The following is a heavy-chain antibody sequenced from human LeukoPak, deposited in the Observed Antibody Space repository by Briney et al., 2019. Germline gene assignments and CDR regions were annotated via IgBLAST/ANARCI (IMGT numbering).Heavy chain of an antibody. CDR2: INPSGGST. J-gene: IGHJ4*02. Sequence: ASVKVSCKASGYTFTSYYMHWVRQAPGQGLEWKGIINPSGGSTSYAQKFQGRVTMTRDTSTSTVYMELSSLRSEDTAVYYCARDYYDSSGYYYPFDYWGQGTLVTVSS. D-gene: IGHD3-22*01. V-gene: IGHV1-46*01. CDR3: ARDYYDSSGYYYPFDY. CDR1: GYTFTSYY.